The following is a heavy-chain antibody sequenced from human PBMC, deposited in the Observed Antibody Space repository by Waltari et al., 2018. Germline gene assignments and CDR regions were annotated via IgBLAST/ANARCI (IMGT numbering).Heavy chain of an antibody. V-gene: IGHV3-23*03. CDR1: GFTFSSYA. D-gene: IGHD3-3*01. J-gene: IGHJ4*02. CDR2: IYSGGSST. Sequence: EVQLLESGGGLVQPGGSLRLSCAASGFTFSSYAMSWVRQAPGKGLEWVSVIYSGGSSTYYADSVKGRFTISRDNSKNTLYLQMNSLRAEDTAVYYCAKNTPHYDFWSGHQGPFDYWGQGTLVTVSS. CDR3: AKNTPHYDFWSGHQGPFDY.